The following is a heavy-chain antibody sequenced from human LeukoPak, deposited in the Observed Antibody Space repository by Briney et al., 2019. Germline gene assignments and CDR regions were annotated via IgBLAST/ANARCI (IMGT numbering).Heavy chain of an antibody. Sequence: GGSLRLSCAASGFTFSSYAMSWVRQAPGKGLEWVSGISGSGGSTYYAGSVKGRFTISRDNSKNTLYLQMNSLRAEDTAVYYCAQSPSGGYYFDYWGQGTLVTVSS. D-gene: IGHD3-16*01. V-gene: IGHV3-23*01. CDR2: ISGSGGST. J-gene: IGHJ4*02. CDR1: GFTFSSYA. CDR3: AQSPSGGYYFDY.